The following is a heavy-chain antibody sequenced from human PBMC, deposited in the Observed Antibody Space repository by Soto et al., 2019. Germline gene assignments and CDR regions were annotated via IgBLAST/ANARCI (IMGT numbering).Heavy chain of an antibody. CDR2: ISGSGGST. D-gene: IGHD6-19*01. Sequence: GGSLRLSCAASGFTFSSYAMSWVRQAPGKGLEWVSAISGSGGSTYYADSVKGRFTISRDNSKNTLYLQMNSLRAVDTAVYYCAKDLWIAVAGTGYWGQGTLVTVSS. V-gene: IGHV3-23*01. CDR3: AKDLWIAVAGTGY. J-gene: IGHJ4*02. CDR1: GFTFSSYA.